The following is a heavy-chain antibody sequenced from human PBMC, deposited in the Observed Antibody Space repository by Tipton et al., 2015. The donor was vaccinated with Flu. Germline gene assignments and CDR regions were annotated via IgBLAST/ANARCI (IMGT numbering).Heavy chain of an antibody. CDR2: TFYTGST. CDR3: ASCAVTVAGTWICSFDY. J-gene: IGHJ4*02. Sequence: TLSLTCTVSGGSISSSNYYWGWIRQPPGKGLEWIGTTFYTGSTYYNPSLKSRVTISVDTSKNHFSLNLSSVTAADTAVYYCASCAVTVAGTWICSFDYWGQGTLVTVSS. D-gene: IGHD6-19*01. V-gene: IGHV4-39*02. CDR1: GGSISSSNYY.